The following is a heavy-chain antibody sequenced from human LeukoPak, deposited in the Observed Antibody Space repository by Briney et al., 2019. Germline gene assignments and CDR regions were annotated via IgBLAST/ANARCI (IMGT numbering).Heavy chain of an antibody. Sequence: PSETLSLTCTVSGGSISSSSYYWGWIRQPPGKGLEWIGSIYYSGSTYYNPSLKSRVTISVDTSKNQFSLKLSSVTAADTAVYYCARGGYSYGSTSDYWGQGTLVTVSS. CDR1: GGSISSSSYY. CDR3: ARGGYSYGSTSDY. J-gene: IGHJ4*02. V-gene: IGHV4-39*07. D-gene: IGHD5-18*01. CDR2: IYYSGST.